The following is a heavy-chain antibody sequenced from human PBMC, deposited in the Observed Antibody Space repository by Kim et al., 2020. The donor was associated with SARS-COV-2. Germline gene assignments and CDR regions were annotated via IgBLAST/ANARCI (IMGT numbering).Heavy chain of an antibody. CDR2: IYYSGST. CDR3: ARASYTYSPRGYLDY. J-gene: IGHJ4*02. D-gene: IGHD5-18*01. V-gene: IGHV4-30-2*01. CDR1: GGSISSGGYS. Sequence: SETLSLTCAVSGGSISSGGYSWSWIRQPPGKGLEWIGYIYYSGSTYYTPSLKSRVTISVDRSKNQFSLKLSSVTAADTAVYYCARASYTYSPRGYLDYWGQGTLVTVSS.